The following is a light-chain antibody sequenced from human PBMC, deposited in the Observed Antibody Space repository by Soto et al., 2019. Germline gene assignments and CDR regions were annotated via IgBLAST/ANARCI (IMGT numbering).Light chain of an antibody. CDR3: SSFASSNTWV. CDR2: EVT. V-gene: IGLV2-8*01. CDR1: SSDVAAYNY. Sequence: QSALTQPPSASGSPGQSVTLSCTGTSSDVAAYNYVSWYQQHAGKAPKLVIYEVTKRPSGVPDRLSGSKSANTASLTVSGLQAEDEADYYCSSFASSNTWVFGGGTKLTVL. J-gene: IGLJ3*02.